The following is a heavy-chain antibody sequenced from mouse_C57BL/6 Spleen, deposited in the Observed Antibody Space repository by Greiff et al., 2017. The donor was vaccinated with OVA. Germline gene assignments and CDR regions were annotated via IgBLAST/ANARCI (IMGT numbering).Heavy chain of an antibody. Sequence: EVQLVESVAELVRPGASVKLSCTASGFNIKNTYMHWVKQRPEQGLEWIGRIDPANGNTKYAPKFQGKATITADTSSNTAYLQLSSLTSEDTAIYYCASSITTVVSFDYWGQGTTLTVSS. CDR2: IDPANGNT. CDR3: ASSITTVVSFDY. J-gene: IGHJ2*01. D-gene: IGHD1-1*01. V-gene: IGHV14-3*01. CDR1: GFNIKNTY.